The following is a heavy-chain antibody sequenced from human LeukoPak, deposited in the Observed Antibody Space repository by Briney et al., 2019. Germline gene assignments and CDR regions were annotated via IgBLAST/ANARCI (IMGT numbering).Heavy chain of an antibody. CDR3: ARGDGYYHDAFDI. CDR2: IYYSGST. J-gene: IGHJ3*02. Sequence: SETLSLTCTVSGGSISSYYWSWIRQPPGKGLEWIGYIYYSGSTNYNPSLKSRVTISVDASKNQFSLKLSSVTAADTAVYYCARGDGYYHDAFDIWGQGTMDTVSS. V-gene: IGHV4-59*01. D-gene: IGHD3-22*01. CDR1: GGSISSYY.